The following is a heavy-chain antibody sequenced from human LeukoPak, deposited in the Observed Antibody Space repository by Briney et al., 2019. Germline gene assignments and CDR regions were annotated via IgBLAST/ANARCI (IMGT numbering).Heavy chain of an antibody. V-gene: IGHV3-30*02. CDR3: AKRGSYYDSSGYYVDY. D-gene: IGHD3-22*01. Sequence: GGSLRLSWAASGFTFSSYGMHWVRQAPGKGLEGVAFIRYDGSNKYYADSVKGRFTISRDNSKNTLYLQMNSLRAEDTAVYYCAKRGSYYDSSGYYVDYWGQGTLVTVSS. CDR2: IRYDGSNK. CDR1: GFTFSSYG. J-gene: IGHJ4*02.